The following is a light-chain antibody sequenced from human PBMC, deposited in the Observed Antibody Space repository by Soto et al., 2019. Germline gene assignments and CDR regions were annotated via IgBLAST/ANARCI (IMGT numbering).Light chain of an antibody. Sequence: QSVLTQPPSASGTPGQGVTISCSGSSSNIGSNYVYWYQHLPGTAPKLLIYRNNQRPSGVPDRFSGSKSGTSASLAISGLRSEDEADYYCAAWDDSLSGPGVFGGGTKLT. CDR1: SSNIGSNY. CDR2: RNN. V-gene: IGLV1-47*01. CDR3: AAWDDSLSGPGV. J-gene: IGLJ3*02.